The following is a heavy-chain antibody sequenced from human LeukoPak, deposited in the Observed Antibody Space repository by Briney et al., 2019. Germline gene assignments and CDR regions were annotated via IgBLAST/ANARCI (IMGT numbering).Heavy chain of an antibody. CDR2: ITGNGGST. CDR1: GFTFRTYA. J-gene: IGHJ4*02. V-gene: IGHV3-23*01. Sequence: GRSLRLSCAASGFTFRTYAMTWIRQAPGKGLEGFSSITGNGGSTYYAHSAKGRFSISRDTSTNTLYLQMDSLRAEDTAVYHCARDSGSYLQPTDYWGQGTLVTVSS. D-gene: IGHD1-26*01. CDR3: ARDSGSYLQPTDY.